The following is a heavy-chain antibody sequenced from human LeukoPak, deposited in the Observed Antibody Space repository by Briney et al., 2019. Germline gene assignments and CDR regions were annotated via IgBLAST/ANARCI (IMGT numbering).Heavy chain of an antibody. CDR3: ARAYLAIAVPALYGMDV. J-gene: IGHJ6*02. Sequence: GGSLRLSCAASGFTFSNYEMNWVRQAPGRGLEWVSYISRSGSTKYYADSVKGRFTISRDNAKNSLYLQMNSLRAEDTAVYYCARAYLAIAVPALYGMDVWGQGTTVTVSS. D-gene: IGHD2-2*01. CDR1: GFTFSNYE. CDR2: ISRSGSTK. V-gene: IGHV3-48*03.